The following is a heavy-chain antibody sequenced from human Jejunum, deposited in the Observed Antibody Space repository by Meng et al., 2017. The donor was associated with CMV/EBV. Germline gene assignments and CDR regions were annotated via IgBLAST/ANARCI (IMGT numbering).Heavy chain of an antibody. CDR3: ATGGWELMPFDF. J-gene: IGHJ4*02. CDR1: GGTFISFA. V-gene: IGHV1-69*05. CDR2: IIPIFEPP. Sequence: SCTASGGTFISFAISWFRQAPGQGLEWMGGIIPIFEPPNYAQRFQGRVTMTTDESTSTAYMELSSLRSDDTAVYYCATGGWELMPFDFWGQGTLVTVSS. D-gene: IGHD1-26*01.